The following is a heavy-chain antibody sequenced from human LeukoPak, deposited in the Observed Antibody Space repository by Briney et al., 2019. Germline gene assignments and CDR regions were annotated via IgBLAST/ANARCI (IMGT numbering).Heavy chain of an antibody. Sequence: SQTLSLTCAISGDSVSSNSAAWNWIRQSPSRGLEWLGRTYYRSKWYNDYAVSVKSRITINPDTSKNQFSLQPNSVTPEDTAVYYCARDSTSRYCSGGSCQEDAFDIWGQGTMVTVSS. J-gene: IGHJ3*02. CDR3: ARDSTSRYCSGGSCQEDAFDI. CDR2: TYYRSKWYN. CDR1: GDSVSSNSAA. V-gene: IGHV6-1*01. D-gene: IGHD2-15*01.